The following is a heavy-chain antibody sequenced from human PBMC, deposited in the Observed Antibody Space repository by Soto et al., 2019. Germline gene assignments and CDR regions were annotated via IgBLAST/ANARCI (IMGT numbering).Heavy chain of an antibody. V-gene: IGHV3-23*01. CDR1: GFTFSSYA. D-gene: IGHD3-3*01. J-gene: IGHJ6*02. Sequence: HPGGSLRLSCAASGFTFSSYAMSWVRQAPGKGLEWVSAISGSGGSTYYADSVKGRFTISRDNSKNTLYLQMNSLRAEDTAVYYCAKNAYDFWSGYPYPYYYYYGMDVWGQGTRVTVSS. CDR2: ISGSGGST. CDR3: AKNAYDFWSGYPYPYYYYYGMDV.